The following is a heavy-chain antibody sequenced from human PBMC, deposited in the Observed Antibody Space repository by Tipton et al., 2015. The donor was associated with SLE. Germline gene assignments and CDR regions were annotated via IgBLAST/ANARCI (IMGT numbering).Heavy chain of an antibody. D-gene: IGHD2-15*01. J-gene: IGHJ5*02. Sequence: LRLSCSVSGGAVIHNYWSWIRQPPGKGLEWIGEINHTGGTNYNPSLKSRVTISVDTSKNQFSLKLRPVTAADTAVYYCARVSPFWVAADGRGYNWFDPWGRGTLVTVSS. V-gene: IGHV4-34*01. CDR1: GGAVIHNY. CDR2: INHTGGT. CDR3: ARVSPFWVAADGRGYNWFDP.